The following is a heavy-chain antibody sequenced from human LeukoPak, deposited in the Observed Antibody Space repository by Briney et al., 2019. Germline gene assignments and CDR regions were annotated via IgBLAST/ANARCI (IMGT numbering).Heavy chain of an antibody. J-gene: IGHJ4*02. Sequence: GGSLRLSCAASGFTFSSYSMNWVRQAPGKGLEWVSSINSDSSLMYYAESVKGRFTISRDNARNSLYLQMSSLRVEDTAVYYCIRDHFDDYSLDYWGQGALVTVSS. CDR1: GFTFSSYS. CDR2: INSDSSLM. V-gene: IGHV3-21*01. CDR3: IRDHFDDYSLDY. D-gene: IGHD3-16*01.